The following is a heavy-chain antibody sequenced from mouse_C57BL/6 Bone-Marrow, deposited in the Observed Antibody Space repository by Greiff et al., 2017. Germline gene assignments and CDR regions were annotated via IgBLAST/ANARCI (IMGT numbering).Heavy chain of an antibody. CDR2: ISDGGSYT. CDR3: ARDGGYLFAY. V-gene: IGHV5-4*01. CDR1: GFTFSSYA. Sequence: EVKLVESGGGLVKPGGSLKLSCAASGFTFSSYAMSWVRQTPEKRLEWVGTISDGGSYTYYPDNVKGRFTISRDNAKNNRYLQMRHLKSEAKAMYLCARDGGYLFAYWGQGTLVTVSA. J-gene: IGHJ3*01. D-gene: IGHD2-3*01.